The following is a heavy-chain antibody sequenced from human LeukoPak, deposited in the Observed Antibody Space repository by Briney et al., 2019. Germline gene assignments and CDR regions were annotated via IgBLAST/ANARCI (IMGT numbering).Heavy chain of an antibody. V-gene: IGHV1-18*01. CDR3: ARVSLLRGFFGSLTDVDFDY. CDR1: GYTFTSYG. J-gene: IGHJ4*02. Sequence: ASVKVSCKASGYTFTSYGISWVRQAPGQGLEWMGWISAYNGNTNYAQKLQGRVTMTTDTSTSTAYMELRSLRSDDTAVYYCARVSLLRGFFGSLTDVDFDYWGQGTLVTVFS. D-gene: IGHD1-26*01. CDR2: ISAYNGNT.